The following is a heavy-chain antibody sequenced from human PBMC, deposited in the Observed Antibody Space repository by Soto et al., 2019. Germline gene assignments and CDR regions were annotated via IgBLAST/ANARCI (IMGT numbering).Heavy chain of an antibody. CDR3: ARAGVVPAASAHH. CDR1: GGSFSGYY. D-gene: IGHD2-2*01. V-gene: IGHV4-34*01. CDR2: ISHNGST. Sequence: SETLSLTCDVYGGSFSGYYWSWIRQPPGKGLEWIGEISHNGSTNYTPSLKSRVTISLDTSKNQFSLKLNSVTAADTAVYYCARAGVVPAASAHHWGQGTLVTVSS. J-gene: IGHJ5*02.